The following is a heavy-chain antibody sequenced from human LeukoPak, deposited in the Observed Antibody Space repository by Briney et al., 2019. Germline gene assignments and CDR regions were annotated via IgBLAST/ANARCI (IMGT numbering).Heavy chain of an antibody. CDR2: IYFSGGT. D-gene: IGHD3-3*01. CDR1: GGSINYYY. Sequence: SETLSLTCTASGGSINYYYWMWIRQPPGKGLEWIGYIYFSGGTHYNPSLKSRVTKLVDTSKNQFSLKLTAVTAADTAVYYCARDRSPDFWSGYNYYYYGMDVWGQGTTVTVSS. J-gene: IGHJ6*02. V-gene: IGHV4-59*01. CDR3: ARDRSPDFWSGYNYYYYGMDV.